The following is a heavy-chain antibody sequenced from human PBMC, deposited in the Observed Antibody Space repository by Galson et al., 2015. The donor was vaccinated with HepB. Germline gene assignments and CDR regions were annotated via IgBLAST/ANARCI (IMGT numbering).Heavy chain of an antibody. D-gene: IGHD3-22*01. V-gene: IGHV1-69*13. CDR3: AAGRNPTYYYDSRGYYCGMDV. Sequence: SVKVSCKASGGTFSHFGISWARQAPGQGPEWMGGIIPMFGTANYAQKFQGRVTVTADESTSTAYMELSSLRSEDTAVYYCAAGRNPTYYYDSRGYYCGMDVWGQGTTVTVSS. CDR1: GGTFSHFG. J-gene: IGHJ6*02. CDR2: IIPMFGTA.